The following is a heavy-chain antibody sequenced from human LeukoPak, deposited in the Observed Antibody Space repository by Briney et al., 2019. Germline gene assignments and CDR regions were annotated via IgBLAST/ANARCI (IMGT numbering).Heavy chain of an antibody. CDR1: GFTFSSYA. D-gene: IGHD4-17*01. V-gene: IGHV3-30-3*01. CDR3: ARETTYYFDY. CDR2: ISYDGSNK. Sequence: PGGSLRLSCAASGFTFSSYAIHWVRQAPGKGLEWVAVISYDGSNKYYADSVKGRFIISRDNSKNTLYLQMNSLRAEDTAVYYCARETTYYFDYWGQGTLVTVSS. J-gene: IGHJ4*02.